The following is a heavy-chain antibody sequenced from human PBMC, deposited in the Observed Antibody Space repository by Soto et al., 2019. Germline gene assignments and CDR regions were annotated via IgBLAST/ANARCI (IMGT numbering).Heavy chain of an antibody. Sequence: EVQVVESGGGLVKPGGSLRLSCTASGSTFSNYGMNWVRQAPGKGLEWVSSIDESGNYIYYADSVQGRFIISGDNVKNSLYLQMNSLRAEDTAVYFCARDESAGSSIRYWGQGTLVTVSS. CDR2: IDESGNYI. V-gene: IGHV3-21*01. J-gene: IGHJ4*02. D-gene: IGHD2-2*01. CDR3: ARDESAGSSIRY. CDR1: GSTFSNYG.